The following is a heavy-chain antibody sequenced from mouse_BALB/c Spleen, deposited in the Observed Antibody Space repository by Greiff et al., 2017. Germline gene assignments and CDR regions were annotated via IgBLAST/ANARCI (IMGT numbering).Heavy chain of an antibody. CDR2: IDPANGNT. D-gene: IGHD1-1*02. Sequence: VQLQQSGAELVKPGASVKLSCTASGFNIKDTYMHWVKQRPEQGLEWIGRIDPANGNTKYDPKFQGKATITADTSSNTAYLQLSSLTSEDTAVYYCARRWGKKGYYAMDYWGQRTSVTVSS. CDR1: GFNIKDTY. V-gene: IGHV14-3*02. CDR3: ARRWGKKGYYAMDY. J-gene: IGHJ4*01.